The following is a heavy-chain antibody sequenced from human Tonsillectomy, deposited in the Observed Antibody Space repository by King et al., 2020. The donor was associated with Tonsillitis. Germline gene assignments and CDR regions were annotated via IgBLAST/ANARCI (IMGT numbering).Heavy chain of an antibody. J-gene: IGHJ4*02. CDR3: AGDRAYGLFDY. V-gene: IGHV3-74*01. Sequence: VQLVESGGGLVQPGGSLRLSCAASRFTFSSSWMHWVRQAPGKGLVWVSRINTDGDSTNYADSVKGRFTISRDNAKNTLYLQMNRQRAEDTAVYYCAGDRAYGLFDYWGQGTLVTVSS. CDR1: RFTFSSSW. CDR2: INTDGDST. D-gene: IGHD3-10*01.